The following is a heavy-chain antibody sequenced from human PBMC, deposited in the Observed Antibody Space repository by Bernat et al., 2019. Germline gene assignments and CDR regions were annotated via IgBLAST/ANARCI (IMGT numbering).Heavy chain of an antibody. CDR2: ITSGSDTI. V-gene: IGHV3-48*01. J-gene: IGHJ3*01. CDR3: ARDRSINDAFDL. D-gene: IGHD1-20*01. CDR1: GFSFSNYF. Sequence: EVQLVESGGGLVQPGGSLRLSCAASGFSFSNYFMNWVRQAPGKGLEWISYITSGSDTIYYADSVKGRFTISRDNSKNSLYLQMDSLRAEDTAVYYCARDRSINDAFDLWGQGTKVTVSS.